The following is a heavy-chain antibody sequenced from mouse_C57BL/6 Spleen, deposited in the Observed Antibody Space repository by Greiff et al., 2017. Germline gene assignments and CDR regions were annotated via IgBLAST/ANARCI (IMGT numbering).Heavy chain of an antibody. V-gene: IGHV10-1*01. CDR2: IRSKSNNYAT. CDR1: GFSFNTYA. CDR3: VRHGTFYYAMDY. J-gene: IGHJ4*01. Sequence: EVQLQESGGGLVQPKGSLKLSCAASGFSFNTYAMNWVRQAPGKGLEWVARIRSKSNNYATYYADSVKDRFTISRDDSESMLYLQMNNLKTEDTAMYYCVRHGTFYYAMDYWGQGTSVTVSS. D-gene: IGHD4-1*01.